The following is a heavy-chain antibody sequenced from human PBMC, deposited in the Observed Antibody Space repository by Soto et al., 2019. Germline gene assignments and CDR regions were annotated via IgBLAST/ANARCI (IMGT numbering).Heavy chain of an antibody. V-gene: IGHV4-4*02. CDR2: IYHSGTT. CDR1: GASISDNW. J-gene: IGHJ4*02. Sequence: QVQLQESGPGLVKPSGTLSLTCAVSGASISDNWWSWVRQPPGKGLEWIGEIYHSGTTTYNPSLKSRVIISVDKSASQISLTLNSVTAADTAIYYCARHVAVPRKRGFDYWGQGTPVTVSS. D-gene: IGHD2-15*01. CDR3: ARHVAVPRKRGFDY.